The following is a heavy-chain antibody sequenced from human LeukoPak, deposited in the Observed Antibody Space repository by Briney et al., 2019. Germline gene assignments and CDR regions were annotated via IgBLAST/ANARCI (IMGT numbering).Heavy chain of an antibody. J-gene: IGHJ5*02. CDR1: GDTFSDYA. Sequence: SVKVSCKASGDTFSDYAISWVRQAPGQGLEWTGRIIPLFDTADYAQKFQGRVTITADKSTSTVHMQLGSLRSEDTAIYYCARERMETLPNCFDPWGQGTLVTVSS. D-gene: IGHD1-1*01. V-gene: IGHV1-69*06. CDR2: IIPLFDTA. CDR3: ARERMETLPNCFDP.